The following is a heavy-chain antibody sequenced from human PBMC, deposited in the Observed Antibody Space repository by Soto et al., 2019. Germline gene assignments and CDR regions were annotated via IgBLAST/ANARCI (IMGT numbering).Heavy chain of an antibody. CDR3: ARGRPETSYSWPKGMDV. V-gene: IGHV3-33*01. CDR2: IWFDGTND. CDR1: GFSFSSYG. J-gene: IGHJ6*02. Sequence: QVQLEESGGGVVQPGRSLRLSCAASGFSFSSYGMHWVRQAPGKGLEWVAVIWFDGTNDYYAGSVKGRFTISRDNSKNTLYLEMNSLRAEDTAVYYCARGRPETSYSWPKGMDVWGQGTTVTVSS. D-gene: IGHD4-4*01.